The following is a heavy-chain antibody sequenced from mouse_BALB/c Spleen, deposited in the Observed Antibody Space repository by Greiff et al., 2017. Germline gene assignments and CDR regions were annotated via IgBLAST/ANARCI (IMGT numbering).Heavy chain of an antibody. CDR3: ARYYGSLPDY. D-gene: IGHD2-3*01. Sequence: QVQLQQSGAELAKPGASVKMSCKASGYTFTSYWMHWVKQRPGQGLEWIGYINPSTGYTEYNQKFKDKATLTADKSSSTAYMQLSSLTSEDSAVYYCARYYGSLPDYWGQGTTLTVSS. CDR1: GYTFTSYW. V-gene: IGHV1-7*01. CDR2: INPSTGYT. J-gene: IGHJ2*01.